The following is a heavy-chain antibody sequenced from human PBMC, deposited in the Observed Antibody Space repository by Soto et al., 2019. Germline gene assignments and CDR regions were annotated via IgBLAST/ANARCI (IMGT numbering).Heavy chain of an antibody. D-gene: IGHD1-26*01. CDR3: AITKANKWFGR. CDR1: GFTFINYA. J-gene: IGHJ5*02. Sequence: PGGSLRLSCAASGFTFINYAMSWVRQAPGKGLEWVANIKQDGGETYYVDSVKGRFTISRDSAKNTLYLQMNSLRAEDTAVYYCAITKANKWFGRWGQGTLVTVSS. V-gene: IGHV3-7*03. CDR2: IKQDGGET.